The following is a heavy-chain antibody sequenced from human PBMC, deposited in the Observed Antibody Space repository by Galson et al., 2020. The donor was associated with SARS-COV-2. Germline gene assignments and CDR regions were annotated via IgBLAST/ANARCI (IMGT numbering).Heavy chain of an antibody. CDR1: GFTFSSYA. D-gene: IGHD6-25*01. Sequence: GGSLRLSCSASGFTFSSYAMHWVRQAPGKGLEYVSAISSNGGSTYYADSVKGRFTISRDNSKNTLYLQMSSLRAKDTAVYYCVKGRLQRPTDSYGMDVWGQGTTVTVSS. J-gene: IGHJ6*02. CDR3: VKGRLQRPTDSYGMDV. V-gene: IGHV3-64D*08. CDR2: ISSNGGST.